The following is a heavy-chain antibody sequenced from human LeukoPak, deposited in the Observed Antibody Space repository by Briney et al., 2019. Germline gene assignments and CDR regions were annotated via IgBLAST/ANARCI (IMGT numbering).Heavy chain of an antibody. J-gene: IGHJ5*02. CDR2: INPNNGGT. CDR1: GYTFTGYY. Sequence: GASVKVSCKASGYTFTGYYMHWVRQAPGQGLEWMGWINPNNGGTNYAQKFQGRVTMTRDTSISTAYMELSRLRSDDTAVYYCARESGDIVLMVYATNWFDPWGQGTLVTVSS. D-gene: IGHD2-8*01. V-gene: IGHV1-2*02. CDR3: ARESGDIVLMVYATNWFDP.